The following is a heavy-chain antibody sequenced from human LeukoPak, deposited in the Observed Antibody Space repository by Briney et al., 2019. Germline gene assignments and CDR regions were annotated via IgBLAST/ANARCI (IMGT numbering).Heavy chain of an antibody. CDR3: ARDSVDTAMVIRWGDY. Sequence: GGSLRLSCVASGFSFTDYNMNWVRQAPGKGLEWVSYISGGGGATFYADSVKGRFTISRDNGRNSVYLQMNSLRAEDTAVYYCARDSVDTAMVIRWGDYWGQGTLVTVSS. J-gene: IGHJ4*02. V-gene: IGHV3-48*01. CDR1: GFSFTDYN. CDR2: ISGGGGAT. D-gene: IGHD5-18*01.